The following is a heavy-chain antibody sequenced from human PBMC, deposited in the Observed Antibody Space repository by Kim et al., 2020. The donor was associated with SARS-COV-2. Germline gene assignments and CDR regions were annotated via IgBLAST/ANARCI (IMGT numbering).Heavy chain of an antibody. Sequence: SETLSLTCAVSGGSISSSNWWSWVRQPPGKGLEWIGEIYHSGSTNYNPSLKSRVTISVDKSKNQFSLKLSSVTAADTAVYYCARDLGADSSSWYGGGYYYYYYGMDVWGQGTTVTVSS. CDR1: GGSISSSNW. CDR2: IYHSGST. V-gene: IGHV4-4*02. J-gene: IGHJ6*02. CDR3: ARDLGADSSSWYGGGYYYYYYGMDV. D-gene: IGHD6-13*01.